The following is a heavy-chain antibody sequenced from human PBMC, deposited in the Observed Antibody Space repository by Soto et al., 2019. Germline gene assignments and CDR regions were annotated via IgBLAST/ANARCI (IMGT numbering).Heavy chain of an antibody. CDR2: ITSSGSRT. Sequence: GGSLRLSCAASGFTFSSYAMSWVRQAPGKGLEWVSGITSSGSRTYYADSVKGRFTISRDNSKMYLQMNSLRAEDTAVYYCAKDPSPYDFVSLYSFDYWGQGTLVTVSS. CDR3: AKDPSPYDFVSLYSFDY. CDR1: GFTFSSYA. D-gene: IGHD3-3*01. J-gene: IGHJ4*02. V-gene: IGHV3-23*01.